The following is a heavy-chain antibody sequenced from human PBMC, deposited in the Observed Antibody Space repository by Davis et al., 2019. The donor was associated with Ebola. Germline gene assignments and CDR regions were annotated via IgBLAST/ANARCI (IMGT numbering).Heavy chain of an antibody. CDR3: ARVRDGVNY. Sequence: GESLKISCAASGFTFSSYSMNWVRQAPGKGLEWVSSISSSSSYIYYADSVKGRFTISRDNAKNSLYLQMNSLRAEDTAVYYCARVRDGVNYWGQGTLVTVSS. D-gene: IGHD2-21*01. V-gene: IGHV3-21*04. CDR2: ISSSSSYI. J-gene: IGHJ4*02. CDR1: GFTFSSYS.